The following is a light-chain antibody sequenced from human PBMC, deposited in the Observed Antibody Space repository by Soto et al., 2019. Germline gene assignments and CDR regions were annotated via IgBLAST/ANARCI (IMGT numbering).Light chain of an antibody. CDR1: QSITNN. CDR3: QQYYIYPRT. V-gene: IGKV3-15*01. Sequence: EIVVTQSPGTLSLSPGERATFSCRASQSITNNLAWYQQRPGQAPRLLIYGASTRATGVPARFSGGGSGTDFTLTISCLQSEDFATYYCQQYYIYPRTFCQGTMVDNK. CDR2: GAS. J-gene: IGKJ1*01.